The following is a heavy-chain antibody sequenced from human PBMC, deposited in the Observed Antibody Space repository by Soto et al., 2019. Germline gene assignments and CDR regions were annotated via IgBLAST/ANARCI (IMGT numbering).Heavy chain of an antibody. CDR3: ARALQGDIRYSYGYFDY. V-gene: IGHV4-31*03. CDR2: IYYSGST. D-gene: IGHD5-18*01. J-gene: IGHJ4*02. CDR1: GGSISSGGYY. Sequence: SSETLSLTCTVPGGSISSGGYYWSWIRQHPGKGLEWIGYIYYSGSTYYNPSLKSRVTISVDTSKNQFSLKLSSVTAADTAVYYCARALQGDIRYSYGYFDYWGQGTLVTVSS.